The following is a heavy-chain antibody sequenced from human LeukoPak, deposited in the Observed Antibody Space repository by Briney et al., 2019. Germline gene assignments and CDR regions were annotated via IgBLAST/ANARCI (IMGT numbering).Heavy chain of an antibody. CDR1: GFTFRTYA. D-gene: IGHD1-26*01. CDR3: ARDLESYYTSQNFYS. V-gene: IGHV3-30*04. J-gene: IGHJ4*02. Sequence: GRSLRLSCAASGFTFRTYALHWVRQAPGKGLEWVALISYDGTTKYYADSVRGRFTISRDFSNNTLCLQMNSLRAEDTAVYYCARDLESYYTSQNFYSWGQGTLVTVSS. CDR2: ISYDGTTK.